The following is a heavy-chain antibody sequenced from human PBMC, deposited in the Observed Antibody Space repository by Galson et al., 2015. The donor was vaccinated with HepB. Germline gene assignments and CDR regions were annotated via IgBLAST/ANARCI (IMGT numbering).Heavy chain of an antibody. V-gene: IGHV3-21*01. CDR3: ARDNQLNPYYYDSSYRKHDAFDI. Sequence: SLRLSCAASGFTFSSYSMNWVRQAPGKGLEWVSSISSSSSYIYYADSVKGRFTISRDNAKNSLYLQMNSLRAEDTAVYYCARDNQLNPYYYDSSYRKHDAFDIWGQGTMVTVSS. J-gene: IGHJ3*02. CDR2: ISSSSSYI. D-gene: IGHD3-22*01. CDR1: GFTFSSYS.